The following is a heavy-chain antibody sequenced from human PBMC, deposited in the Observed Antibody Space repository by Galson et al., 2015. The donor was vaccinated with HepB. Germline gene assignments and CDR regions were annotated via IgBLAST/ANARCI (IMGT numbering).Heavy chain of an antibody. J-gene: IGHJ4*02. V-gene: IGHV7-4-1*02. CDR2: INTNTGNP. CDR1: GYTFTNYV. CDR3: ARGGGRFCGTYRTTSPFDY. Sequence: SVKVSCKASGYTFTNYVINWVRQAPGQGLEWMGWINTNTGNPTFAQGFTGRFVFSLDTSVSTAYLRISSLKAEDTAVYYCARGGGRFCGTYRTTSPFDYWGQGTLVTVSS. D-gene: IGHD3-16*02.